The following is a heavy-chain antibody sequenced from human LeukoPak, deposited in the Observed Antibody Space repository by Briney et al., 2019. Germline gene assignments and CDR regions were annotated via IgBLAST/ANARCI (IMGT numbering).Heavy chain of an antibody. J-gene: IGHJ3*02. CDR1: GGTFSSYA. Sequence: ASVKVSCKASGGTFSSYAISWVRQAPGQGLEWMGGIVPIFGTANYAQKFQGRVTITADESTSTAYMELSSLRAEDTALYYCAKDMESSGWYPWGGAFDIWGQGTMVTVSS. CDR3: AKDMESSGWYPWGGAFDI. D-gene: IGHD6-19*01. V-gene: IGHV1-69*13. CDR2: IVPIFGTA.